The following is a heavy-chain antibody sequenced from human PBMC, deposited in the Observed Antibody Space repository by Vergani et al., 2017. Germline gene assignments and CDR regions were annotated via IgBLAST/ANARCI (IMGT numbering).Heavy chain of an antibody. D-gene: IGHD3-10*01. V-gene: IGHV4-61*02. CDR3: ARSFHGAGRPFDY. CDR1: GGSVSSGSYY. J-gene: IGHJ4*02. CDR2: IYLSGST. Sequence: QVQLQESGPGLLQPSQTLSLNCTVSGGSVSSGSYYWSWIRQPAGQGLEWIGRIYLSGSTNYSPSLESRVTISIHPSKNQVSLQLNSVTAADTAVYYCARSFHGAGRPFDYWGQGTVVTVSA.